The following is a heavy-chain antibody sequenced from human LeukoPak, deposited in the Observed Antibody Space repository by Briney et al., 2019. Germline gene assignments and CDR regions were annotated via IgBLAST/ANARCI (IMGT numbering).Heavy chain of an antibody. D-gene: IGHD3-10*01. J-gene: IGHJ4*02. V-gene: IGHV4-39*01. CDR1: GASISGSGYY. Sequence: SETLSLTCTVSGASISGSGYYWGWIRQPPGKGLEWIGSIYSSGSTYYNASLQSRVTISIETSKNQISLRLNSVTAADTAVYYCTRNAVPGYFDYWGQGTLVSVSS. CDR3: TRNAVPGYFDY. CDR2: IYSSGST.